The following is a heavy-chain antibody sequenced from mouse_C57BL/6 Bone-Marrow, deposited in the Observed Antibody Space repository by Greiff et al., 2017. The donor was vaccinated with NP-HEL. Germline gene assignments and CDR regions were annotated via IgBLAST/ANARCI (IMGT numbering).Heavy chain of an antibody. Sequence: EVKVVESGGGLVKPGGSLKLSCAASGFTFSDYGMHWVRQAPEKGLEWVAYISSGSSTIYYADTVKGRFTISRDNAKNNLFLQMTSLRSEDTAMYYCASPYDGYYVGNFDYWGKGTTLTVSS. CDR3: ASPYDGYYVGNFDY. D-gene: IGHD2-3*01. V-gene: IGHV5-17*01. J-gene: IGHJ2*01. CDR2: ISSGSSTI. CDR1: GFTFSDYG.